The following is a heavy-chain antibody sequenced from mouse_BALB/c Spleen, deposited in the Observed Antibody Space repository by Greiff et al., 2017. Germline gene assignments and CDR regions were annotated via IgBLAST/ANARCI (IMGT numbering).Heavy chain of an antibody. CDR3: ARDRRYDGNYYAMDD. J-gene: IGHJ4*01. CDR1: GFTFSDYG. D-gene: IGHD2-14*01. Sequence: EVQVVESGGGLVQPGGSRKLSCAASGFTFSDYGMAWVRQAPGKGPEWVAFISNLAYSIYYADTVTGRFTISRENAKNTLYLEMSSLRSEDTAMYYCARDRRYDGNYYAMDDWGQGTSVTVSS. V-gene: IGHV5-15*02. CDR2: ISNLAYSI.